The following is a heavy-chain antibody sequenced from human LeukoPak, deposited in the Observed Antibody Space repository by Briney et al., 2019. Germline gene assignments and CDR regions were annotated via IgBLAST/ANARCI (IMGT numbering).Heavy chain of an antibody. CDR1: GGSIGSYY. V-gene: IGHV4-59*01. Sequence: PSETLSLTCTASGGSIGSYYWSWIRQPPGKGLEWIGYIYYSGSTNYNPSPKSRVTISVDTSKNQFSLQLSTVTAADTAVYYCAREISSGSGPDYWGQGTLVTVSS. CDR2: IYYSGST. CDR3: AREISSGSGPDY. D-gene: IGHD3-22*01. J-gene: IGHJ4*02.